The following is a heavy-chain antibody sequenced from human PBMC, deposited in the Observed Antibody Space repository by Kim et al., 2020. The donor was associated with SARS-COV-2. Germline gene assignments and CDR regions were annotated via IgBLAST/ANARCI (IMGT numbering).Heavy chain of an antibody. J-gene: IGHJ4*02. CDR2: INHSGST. Sequence: SETLSLTCAVYGGSFSGYYWSWIRQPPGKGLEWIGEINHSGSTNYNPSLKSRVTISVDTSKNQFSLKLSSVTAADTAVYYCARGTGTYYYDSSGYYYAYYFDYWGQGTLVTVSS. CDR1: GGSFSGYY. V-gene: IGHV4-34*01. CDR3: ARGTGTYYYDSSGYYYAYYFDY. D-gene: IGHD3-22*01.